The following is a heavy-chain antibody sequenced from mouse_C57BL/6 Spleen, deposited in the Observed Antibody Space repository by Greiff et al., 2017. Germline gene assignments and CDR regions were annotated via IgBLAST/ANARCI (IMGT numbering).Heavy chain of an antibody. V-gene: IGHV1-82*01. J-gene: IGHJ4*01. CDR1: GYAFSSSW. Sequence: QVQLQQSGPELVKPGASVKISCKASGYAFSSSWMNWVKQRPGKGLEWIGRIYPGDGDTNYNGKFKGKATLTADKSSSTAYMQRSSLTSEDSAVYFCARRGLLRSMDYWGQGTSVTVSS. D-gene: IGHD2-3*01. CDR2: IYPGDGDT. CDR3: ARRGLLRSMDY.